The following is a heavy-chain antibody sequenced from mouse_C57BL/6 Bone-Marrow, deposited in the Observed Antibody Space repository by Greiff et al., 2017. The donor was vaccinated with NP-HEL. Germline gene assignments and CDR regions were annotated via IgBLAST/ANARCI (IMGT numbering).Heavy chain of an antibody. CDR3: TTFITTVVEKNYYAMDY. D-gene: IGHD1-1*01. CDR1: GYTFTSYW. J-gene: IGHJ4*01. CDR2: IYPGNSDT. Sequence: EVQLQQSGTVLARPGASVKMSCKTSGYTFTSYWMHWVKQRPGQGLEWIGAIYPGNSDTSYTQKFKGKAKLTAVTSASTAYMELSSLTNEDSAVYYCTTFITTVVEKNYYAMDYWGQGTSVTVSS. V-gene: IGHV1-5*01.